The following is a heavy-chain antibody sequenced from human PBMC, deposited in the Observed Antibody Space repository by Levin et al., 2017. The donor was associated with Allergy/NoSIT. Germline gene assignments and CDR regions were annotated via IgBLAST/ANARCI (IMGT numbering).Heavy chain of an antibody. D-gene: IGHD3-10*01. CDR3: ARILRVVRGVNECYDY. Sequence: SGPTLVKPTETLTLTCTVSGFSLSNARMGVSWIRQPPGKALEWLAHIFSNDEKSYSTSLKSRLTISKDTSKSQVVLTMTNMDPVDTATYYCARILRVVRGVNECYDYWGQGTLVTVSS. V-gene: IGHV2-26*01. CDR1: GFSLSNARMG. J-gene: IGHJ4*02. CDR2: IFSNDEK.